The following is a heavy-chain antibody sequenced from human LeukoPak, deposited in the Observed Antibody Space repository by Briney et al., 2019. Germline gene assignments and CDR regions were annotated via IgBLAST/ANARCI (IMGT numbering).Heavy chain of an antibody. V-gene: IGHV1-69*04. CDR2: IIPILGIA. CDR3: AREGDGTQSTLFDY. J-gene: IGHJ4*02. CDR1: GGTFSSYA. Sequence: GSSVKVSCKASGGTFSSYAISWVRQAPGQGLEWMGRIIPILGIANYAQKFQGRVTITADKSTSTAYMELSSLRSEDTAVYYCAREGDGTQSTLFDYWGQGTLVTVSS. D-gene: IGHD5-24*01.